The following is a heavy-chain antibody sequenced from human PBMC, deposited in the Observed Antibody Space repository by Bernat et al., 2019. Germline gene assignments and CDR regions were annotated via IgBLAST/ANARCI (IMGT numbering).Heavy chain of an antibody. D-gene: IGHD2-15*01. J-gene: IGHJ4*02. CDR1: GFSFGGYA. CDR3: GKGVRGYSPSHFDY. Sequence: EVQLLESGGGLVQPGGSLRLSCAASGFSFGGYAMRWVRQAPGQGVEWVSGISGSGATPSYADSVKGRFTISRDNANNIVNLQINSLGAEDTAVYYWGKGVRGYSPSHFDYWGQGTQVVVSA. V-gene: IGHV3-23*01. CDR2: ISGSGATP.